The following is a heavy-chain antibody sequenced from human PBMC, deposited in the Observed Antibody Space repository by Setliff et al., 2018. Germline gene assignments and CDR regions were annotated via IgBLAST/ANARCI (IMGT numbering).Heavy chain of an antibody. D-gene: IGHD3-9*01. V-gene: IGHV3-30*02. J-gene: IGHJ6*02. Sequence: GSLRLSCAASGVTFSSYGMHWVRQAPGKGLEWVAFIRYDGSNKYYADSVKGRFTISRDNSKNTLYLQMNSLRAEDTAIYYCAKHGAYNDFLTGYNFYYDMDVWGQGTTVTVSS. CDR1: GVTFSSYG. CDR2: IRYDGSNK. CDR3: AKHGAYNDFLTGYNFYYDMDV.